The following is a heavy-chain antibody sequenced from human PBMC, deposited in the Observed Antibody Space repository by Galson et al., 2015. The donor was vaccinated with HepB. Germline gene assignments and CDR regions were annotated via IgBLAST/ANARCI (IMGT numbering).Heavy chain of an antibody. J-gene: IGHJ5*02. CDR2: INPNSGGT. D-gene: IGHD3-3*01. Sequence: SVKVSCKASGYTFTGYYMHWVRQAPGQGLEWMGWINPNSGGTNYAQKFQGRVTMTRDTSISTAYMELSRLRSDDTAVYYCARAGDFWSGYCFDHWGQGTLVTVSS. CDR3: ARAGDFWSGYCFDH. V-gene: IGHV1-2*02. CDR1: GYTFTGYY.